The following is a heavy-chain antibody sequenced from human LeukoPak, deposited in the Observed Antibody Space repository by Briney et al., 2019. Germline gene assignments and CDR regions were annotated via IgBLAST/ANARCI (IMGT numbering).Heavy chain of an antibody. V-gene: IGHV3-23*01. J-gene: IGHJ4*02. CDR3: AKDTSPYYYDSSGLDY. Sequence: PGGSLRLSCAASGFTFSSYAMSWVRQAPGKGLEWVSAISGSGGSTYYADSVKGRFTISRDNSKTTLYLQMNSLRAEDTAVYYCAKDTSPYYYDSSGLDYWGQGTLVTVSS. CDR2: ISGSGGST. D-gene: IGHD3-22*01. CDR1: GFTFSSYA.